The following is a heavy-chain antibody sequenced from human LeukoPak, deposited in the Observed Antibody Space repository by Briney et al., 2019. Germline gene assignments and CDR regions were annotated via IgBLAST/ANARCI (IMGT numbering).Heavy chain of an antibody. CDR2: IPYDGSNT. V-gene: IGHV3-30*18. CDR3: AKNTKPTLVTPDF. J-gene: IGHJ4*02. D-gene: IGHD4-23*01. Sequence: GGSLRLSCAASGFSFSSYDMHWVRQAPGKGLEWVAVIPYDGSNTYYADSVKGRFTISRDNSKNTLYLQMNSLRVEDSAVYYCAKNTKPTLVTPDFWGQGTLVTVSS. CDR1: GFSFSSYD.